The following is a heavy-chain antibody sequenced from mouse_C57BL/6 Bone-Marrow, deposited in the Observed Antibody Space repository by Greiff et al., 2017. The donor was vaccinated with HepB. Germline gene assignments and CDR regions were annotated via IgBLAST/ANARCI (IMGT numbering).Heavy chain of an antibody. CDR1: GYTFTDYY. D-gene: IGHD1-1*01. CDR3: ARPHYYGSYYAMDY. J-gene: IGHJ4*01. CDR2: IYPGSGNT. V-gene: IGHV1-76*01. Sequence: QVQLKESGAELVRPGASVKLSCKASGYTFTDYYINWVKQRPGQGLEWIARIYPGSGNTYYNEKFKGKATLTAEKSSSTAYMQLSSLTSEDSAVYFCARPHYYGSYYAMDYWGQGTSVTVSS.